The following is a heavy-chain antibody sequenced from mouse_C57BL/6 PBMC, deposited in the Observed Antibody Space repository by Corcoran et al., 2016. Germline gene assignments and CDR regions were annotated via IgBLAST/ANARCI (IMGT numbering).Heavy chain of an antibody. Sequence: QVQLQQPGTELVKPGASVKLSCKASGYTFTRYWMHWVKQRPGHGLEWIGNINPSNGGTNYNEKFKSKATLTVDKSSSTAYMQLSSLTSEDSAGYYCARKRIYYGAMDYWGQGTSVTVSS. CDR3: ARKRIYYGAMDY. J-gene: IGHJ4*01. CDR1: GYTFTRYW. CDR2: INPSNGGT. D-gene: IGHD2-1*01. V-gene: IGHV1-53*01.